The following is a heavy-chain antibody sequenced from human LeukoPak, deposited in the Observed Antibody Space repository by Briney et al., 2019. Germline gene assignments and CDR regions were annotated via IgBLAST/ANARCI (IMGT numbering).Heavy chain of an antibody. Sequence: GGSLRLSCAASGFTVSSNYMSWVRQAPGKGLEWVSVIYSGGSTYYADSAKGRFTISRDNSKNTLYLQMNSLRAEDTAVYYCAREPYSSSSYWGQGTLVTVSS. J-gene: IGHJ4*02. CDR3: AREPYSSSSY. D-gene: IGHD6-6*01. CDR2: IYSGGST. CDR1: GFTVSSNY. V-gene: IGHV3-53*01.